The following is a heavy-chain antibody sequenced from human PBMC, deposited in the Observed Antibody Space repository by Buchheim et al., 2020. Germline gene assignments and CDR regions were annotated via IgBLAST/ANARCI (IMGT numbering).Heavy chain of an antibody. Sequence: QEQLVESGGGVVQPGRSLRLSCAASGFTFSSYDMHWVRQAPGKGLEWVAVISFDGSNQYYVDSVKGRFTISRDNSENSLYLQMNSLRAEDTAVYYCAKIQLWAGGNEPPPDYWGQGTL. D-gene: IGHD5-18*01. CDR2: ISFDGSNQ. CDR3: AKIQLWAGGNEPPPDY. CDR1: GFTFSSYD. J-gene: IGHJ4*02. V-gene: IGHV3-30*18.